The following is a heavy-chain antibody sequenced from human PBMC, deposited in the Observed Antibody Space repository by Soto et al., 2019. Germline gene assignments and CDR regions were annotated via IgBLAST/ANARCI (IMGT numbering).Heavy chain of an antibody. CDR2: ISGSGGST. CDR3: AKGLHPGSLWKSYYFDY. Sequence: GGSLILSCAASGFTFSSYAMSWVRQAPGKGLEWVSAISGSGGSTYYADSVKGRFTISRDNSKNTLYLQMNSLRAEDTAVYYCAKGLHPGSLWKSYYFDYWGQGTLVTVSS. J-gene: IGHJ4*02. CDR1: GFTFSSYA. V-gene: IGHV3-23*01. D-gene: IGHD1-1*01.